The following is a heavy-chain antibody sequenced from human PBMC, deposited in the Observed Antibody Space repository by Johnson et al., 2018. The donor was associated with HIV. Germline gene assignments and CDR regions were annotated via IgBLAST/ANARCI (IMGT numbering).Heavy chain of an antibody. D-gene: IGHD5-24*01. V-gene: IGHV3-66*02. CDR2: IYSGGST. Sequence: MQLVESGGGLVQPGGSLRLSCAASGSTVSSNYMSWVRQAPGKGLEWVSVIYSGGSTYYADSVKGRFTISRDNSKNTLYLQMNSLRAEDTAVYYCARDGWGSRGWDDAFDIWGQGTMVTVSS. CDR1: GSTVSSNY. J-gene: IGHJ3*02. CDR3: ARDGWGSRGWDDAFDI.